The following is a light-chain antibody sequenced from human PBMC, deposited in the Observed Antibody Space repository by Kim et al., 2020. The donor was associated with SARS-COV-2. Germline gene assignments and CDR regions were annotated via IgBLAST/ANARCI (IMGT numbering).Light chain of an antibody. J-gene: IGKJ5*01. Sequence: GSVGDRVTITCRASQDIRNDLGWYQQNPGRAPKRLIYGASSLQSGVPSRFSGSGSGTEFTLTISSVQPEDFATYFWLQHSTYPITFGQGTRLESK. CDR3: LQHSTYPIT. CDR1: QDIRND. V-gene: IGKV1-17*01. CDR2: GAS.